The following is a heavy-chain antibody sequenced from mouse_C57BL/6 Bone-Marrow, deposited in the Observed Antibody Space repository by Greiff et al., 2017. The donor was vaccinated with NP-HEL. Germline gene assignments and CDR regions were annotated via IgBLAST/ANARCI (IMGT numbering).Heavy chain of an antibody. V-gene: IGHV5-4*01. CDR2: ISDGGSYT. CDR3: ARDYDRSFHWYFDV. Sequence: EVHLVESGGGLVKPGGSLKLSCAASGFTFSSYAMSWVRQTPEKRLEWVATISDGGSYTYYPDNVKGRFTISRDNAKNNLYLQMSHLKSEDTAMYYCARDYDRSFHWYFDVWGTGTTVTVSS. D-gene: IGHD2-12*01. J-gene: IGHJ1*03. CDR1: GFTFSSYA.